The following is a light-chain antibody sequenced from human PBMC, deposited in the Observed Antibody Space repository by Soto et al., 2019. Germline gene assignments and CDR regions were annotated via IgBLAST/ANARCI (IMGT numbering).Light chain of an antibody. Sequence: EIVLTQSPGTLSLSPGERATLSCRASQSVGSSYLAWYQQKPGQAPRLLIYGASSRATGIPDRFSGSGSGTDFTLTISRLEPEHFAVYYCQQLRTFGQGTKVDIK. J-gene: IGKJ1*01. V-gene: IGKV3-20*01. CDR2: GAS. CDR3: QQLRT. CDR1: QSVGSSY.